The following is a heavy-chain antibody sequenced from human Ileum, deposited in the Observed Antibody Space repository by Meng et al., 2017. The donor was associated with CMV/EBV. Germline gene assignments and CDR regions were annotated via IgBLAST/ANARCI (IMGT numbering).Heavy chain of an antibody. V-gene: IGHV4-39*07. CDR1: GGSITSTTYF. J-gene: IGHJ5*02. Sequence: SETLSLTCTVSGGSITSTTYFWAWIRQPPGKGLEWIGTIYYGGTTYYNSSLRSRVTISVDTSKNQFSLKLTSMTAADTAVYYCAGLHCSSATCYPYNWFDPWGQGTRVTCSS. CDR2: IYYGGTT. D-gene: IGHD2-2*01. CDR3: AGLHCSSATCYPYNWFDP.